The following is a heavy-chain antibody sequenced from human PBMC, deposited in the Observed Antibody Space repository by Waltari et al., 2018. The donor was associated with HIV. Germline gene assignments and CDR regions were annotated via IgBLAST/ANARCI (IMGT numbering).Heavy chain of an antibody. CDR3: AKDLIYPVVSSVRIDY. CDR1: GFNFNKYA. V-gene: IGHV3-23*01. J-gene: IGHJ4*02. Sequence: EVQLLVSGGGLVQPGGCLTLSCVASGFNFNKYAMSWVRQTPGKGLEWLSAIVGSGMDTKYADAVKGRCTVSRDNSKNTVYLHMNGLRAEDSAVYFCAKDLIYPVVSSVRIDYWGQGTRVTVSS. D-gene: IGHD2-15*01. CDR2: IVGSGMDT.